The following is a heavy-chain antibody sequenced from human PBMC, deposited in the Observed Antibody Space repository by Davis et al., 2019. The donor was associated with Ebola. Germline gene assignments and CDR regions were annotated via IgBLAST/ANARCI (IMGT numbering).Heavy chain of an antibody. Sequence: ASVKVSCKASGYTFTGYYIHWVRQAPGQGLDWMGWINPNSGGTNYAQKFQGRVTMTRNTSISTAYMELSRLRSDDTAVYYCARAVVGLLDAFDIWGQGTMVTVSS. V-gene: IGHV1-2*02. J-gene: IGHJ3*02. CDR2: INPNSGGT. CDR1: GYTFTGYY. D-gene: IGHD2-15*01. CDR3: ARAVVGLLDAFDI.